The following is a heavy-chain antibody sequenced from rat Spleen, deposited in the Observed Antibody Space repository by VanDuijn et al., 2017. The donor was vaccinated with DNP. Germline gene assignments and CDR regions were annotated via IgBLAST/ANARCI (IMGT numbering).Heavy chain of an antibody. V-gene: IGHV3-1*01. J-gene: IGHJ2*01. D-gene: IGHD1-12*02. CDR3: ARYGGSYAKPLFDY. Sequence: EVQLQESGPGLVKPSQSLSLTCSVTGYSITSNYWGWIRKFPGNKMEWMGYISYSGSTSYNPSLKSRISITRDTSKNQFFLQLNSVTNENTATYYCARYGGSYAKPLFDYWGQGVMVTVSS. CDR2: ISYSGST. CDR1: GYSITSNY.